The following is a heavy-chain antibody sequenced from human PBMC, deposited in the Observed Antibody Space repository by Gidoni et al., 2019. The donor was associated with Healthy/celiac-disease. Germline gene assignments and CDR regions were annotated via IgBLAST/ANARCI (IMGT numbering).Heavy chain of an antibody. D-gene: IGHD2-2*01. Sequence: QVQLVQYGAEVKKPGSSVKVSCKASGGNVSSYAITWVRQAPGPGLEWMGGSIPIFGTANYAQKFQGRVTITADESTSTAYMELSSLRSEDTAVYYCARVRSGCSSTSCPPGRYYYYGMDVWGQGTTVTVSS. CDR3: ARVRSGCSSTSCPPGRYYYYGMDV. J-gene: IGHJ6*02. V-gene: IGHV1-69*01. CDR2: SIPIFGTA. CDR1: GGNVSSYA.